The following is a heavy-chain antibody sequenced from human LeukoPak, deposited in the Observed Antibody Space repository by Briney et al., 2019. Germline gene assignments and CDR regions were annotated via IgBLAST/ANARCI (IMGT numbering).Heavy chain of an antibody. CDR2: IRSKRYGGTT. V-gene: IGHV3-49*03. D-gene: IGHD3-9*01. Sequence: GRSLRLSCTGSGFNFGDSVMSWFRQAPGKGLEWVVFIRSKRYGGTTQYAASVKGRFTISRDDSKSVAYLQMNSLKTEDTAVYYCSRSYDVLSGYFPPDYWGQGTLVTVSS. CDR1: GFNFGDSV. J-gene: IGHJ4*02. CDR3: SRSYDVLSGYFPPDY.